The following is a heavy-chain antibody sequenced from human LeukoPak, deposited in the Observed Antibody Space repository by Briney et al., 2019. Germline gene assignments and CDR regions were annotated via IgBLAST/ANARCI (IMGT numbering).Heavy chain of an antibody. Sequence: GGSLRLSCAASGFTFSSYEMNWVRQAPGKGLEWVSYISRSGNTIYYADSVKGRFTISRDNAKNSLYLKMNSLRAEDTAVYYCARVGLRFAFDIWGQGTTVTVSS. CDR1: GFTFSSYE. D-gene: IGHD3-10*01. CDR2: ISRSGNTI. CDR3: ARVGLRFAFDI. J-gene: IGHJ3*02. V-gene: IGHV3-48*03.